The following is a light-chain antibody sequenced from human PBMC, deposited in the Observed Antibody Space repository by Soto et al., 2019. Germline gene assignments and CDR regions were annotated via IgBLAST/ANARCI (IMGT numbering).Light chain of an antibody. Sequence: QPVLTQPASVSGSPGQSITISCTGTSSDVGGYNYVSWYQQHPGKAPKVMIYEVSDRPSGVSNRFSGSKSGNTASLTISGLQAEDEADYYCSSYTSSNTYVFGTGTKLTVL. CDR2: EVS. J-gene: IGLJ1*01. V-gene: IGLV2-14*01. CDR1: SSDVGGYNY. CDR3: SSYTSSNTYV.